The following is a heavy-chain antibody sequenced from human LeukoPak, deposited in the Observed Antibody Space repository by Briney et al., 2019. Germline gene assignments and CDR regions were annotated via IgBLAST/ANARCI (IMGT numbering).Heavy chain of an antibody. D-gene: IGHD3-10*01. CDR3: ARALITMVRGGNWFDP. CDR2: IYYSGST. V-gene: IGHV4-31*03. CDR1: GGSISSGGYY. J-gene: IGHJ5*02. Sequence: SETLSLTCTVSGGSISSGGYYWSWIRQHPGKGLEWIGYIYYSGSTYYNPSLKSRVTISVDTSKNQFSLKLSSVTAADTAVYYCARALITMVRGGNWFDPWGQGTLVTVSS.